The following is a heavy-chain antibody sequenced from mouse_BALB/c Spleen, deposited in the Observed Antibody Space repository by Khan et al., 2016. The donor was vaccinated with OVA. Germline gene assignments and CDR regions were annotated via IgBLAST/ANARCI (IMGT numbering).Heavy chain of an antibody. CDR1: GYSITSDYA. Sequence: QLEESGPGLVKPSQSLSLTCTVTGYSITSDYAWNWIRQFPGNKLEWMAYISSSGITNNNPALKSRIPITRDTSKAPFFLQLNSVTTEDTATYYCASDGTRYSYALDYWGQGTSVTVSS. V-gene: IGHV3-2*02. J-gene: IGHJ4*01. CDR3: ASDGTRYSYALDY. CDR2: ISSSGIT. D-gene: IGHD2-3*01.